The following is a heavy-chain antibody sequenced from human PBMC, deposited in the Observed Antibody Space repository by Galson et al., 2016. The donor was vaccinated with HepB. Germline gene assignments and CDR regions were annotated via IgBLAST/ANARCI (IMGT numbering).Heavy chain of an antibody. CDR1: GFIFSTYD. D-gene: IGHD2-2*01. CDR2: IGPAGDT. CDR3: TRGAHNNASDYYHFGMDV. Sequence: SLRLSCAASGFIFSTYDMHWVRRPTGGGLEWVSGIGPAGDTHYPGSVKGRFIISRDHAKNSFYLQMNSLRAGDTAVYYCTRGAHNNASDYYHFGMDVWGQGTTVTVSS. V-gene: IGHV3-13*01. J-gene: IGHJ6*02.